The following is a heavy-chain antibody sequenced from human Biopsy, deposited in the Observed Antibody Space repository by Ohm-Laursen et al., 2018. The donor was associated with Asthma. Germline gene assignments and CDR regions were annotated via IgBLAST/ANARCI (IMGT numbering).Heavy chain of an antibody. CDR1: GFTFSTYG. CDR2: IAWDGINS. V-gene: IGHV3-30*03. J-gene: IGHJ6*02. Sequence: SLRLSCAASGFTFSTYGMHWVRQAPGKGLEWVAYIAWDGINSYYADSVKGRFTISRDNSRNTLYLQKNSLRADDTAVYYCARAYSSGWTRGMDVWGQGTTVIVSS. CDR3: ARAYSSGWTRGMDV. D-gene: IGHD6-19*01.